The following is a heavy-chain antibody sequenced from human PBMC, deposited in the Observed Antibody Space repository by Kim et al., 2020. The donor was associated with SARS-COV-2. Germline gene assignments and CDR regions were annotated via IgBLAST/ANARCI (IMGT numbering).Heavy chain of an antibody. CDR3: AREGTVVGGSASDY. J-gene: IGHJ4*02. D-gene: IGHD1-26*01. V-gene: IGHV3-23*01. CDR1: GFTFVNNA. CDR2: ISSGGSNT. Sequence: GGSLRLSCAASGFTFVNNAMNWVRQAPGKGLEWVSAISSGGSNTYYADPVRGRFIISRDHSKNTLYLQMNSLRAKDTAVYYCAREGTVVGGSASDYWGQGTRVTVSS.